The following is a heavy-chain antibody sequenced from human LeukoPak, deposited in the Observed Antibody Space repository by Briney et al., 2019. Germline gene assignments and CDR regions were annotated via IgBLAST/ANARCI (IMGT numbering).Heavy chain of an antibody. CDR1: GFTFSNAW. CDR3: ARASRRIDAFDI. CDR2: IKSKTDGGTT. Sequence: GGSLRLSCAASGFTFSNAWMSWVRQAPGKGLEWVGRIKSKTDGGTTDYAAPVKGRFTISRDDSKNTLYLQMNSLKTEDTAVYYCARASRRIDAFDIWGQGTMVTVSS. V-gene: IGHV3-15*01. J-gene: IGHJ3*02.